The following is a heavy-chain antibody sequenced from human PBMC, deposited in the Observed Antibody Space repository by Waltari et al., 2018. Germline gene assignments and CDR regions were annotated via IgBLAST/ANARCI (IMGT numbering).Heavy chain of an antibody. Sequence: QVHLAQSGGGVVQPGRSLRLSCSASGFHFSSYSMHWIRQRPGMGLEWVAVIWPDESTAYSKDRAEGRFTISRDNSKNTVFLEMNSLRPEDTAVYYCARDAFVYHREMGFDSWGQGIPVAVSS. V-gene: IGHV3-33*01. D-gene: IGHD2-2*01. CDR3: ARDAFVYHREMGFDS. J-gene: IGHJ4*02. CDR2: IWPDESTA. CDR1: GFHFSSYS.